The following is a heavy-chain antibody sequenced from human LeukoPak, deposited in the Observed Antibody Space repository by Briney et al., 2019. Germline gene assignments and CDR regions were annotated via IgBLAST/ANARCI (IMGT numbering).Heavy chain of an antibody. CDR1: GGSISSGDYY. CDR2: IYYSGST. D-gene: IGHD6-13*01. CDR3: ARDSSSWYSYGMDV. V-gene: IGHV4-30-4*02. J-gene: IGHJ6*04. Sequence: SDTLSLTCTVSGGSISSGDYYWSWIRQPPGKGLEWIGYIYYSGSTYYNPSLKSRVTISVDTSKNQFSLKLSSVTAADTAVYYCARDSSSWYSYGMDVWGKGTTVTVSS.